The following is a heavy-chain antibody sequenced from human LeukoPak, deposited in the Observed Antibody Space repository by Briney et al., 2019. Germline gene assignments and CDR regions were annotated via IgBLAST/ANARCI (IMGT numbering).Heavy chain of an antibody. D-gene: IGHD2-15*01. CDR2: INHSGST. V-gene: IGHV4-34*01. CDR3: ARSARYCSGGSCYYYYYYMDV. Sequence: KPSETLSLTCAVYGGSFSGYYWSWIRQPPGKELEWIGEINHSGSTNYNPSLKSRVIISVDTSKNQFSLKLSSVTAADTAVYYCARSARYCSGGSCYYYYYYMDVWGKGTTVTVSS. CDR1: GGSFSGYY. J-gene: IGHJ6*03.